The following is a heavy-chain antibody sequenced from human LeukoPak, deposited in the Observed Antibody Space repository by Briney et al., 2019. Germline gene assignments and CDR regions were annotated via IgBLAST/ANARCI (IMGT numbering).Heavy chain of an antibody. V-gene: IGHV3-48*03. Sequence: SGGSLRLSCAASGFTFSSYAMTWVRQAPGKGLECVSYISSSGTATYYADSMKGRFTISRDNAKNSLFLQMNNLRAEDTAVYYCARHGTPTYFGQGTLVTVSS. J-gene: IGHJ4*02. CDR3: ARHGTPTY. D-gene: IGHD1-1*01. CDR1: GFTFSSYA. CDR2: ISSSGTAT.